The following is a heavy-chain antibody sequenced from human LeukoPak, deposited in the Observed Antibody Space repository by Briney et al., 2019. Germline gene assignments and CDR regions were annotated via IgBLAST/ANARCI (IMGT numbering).Heavy chain of an antibody. Sequence: GSLRLSCAASGFTFSSYSMNWVRQPPGKGLEWIGEINHSGSTNYNPSLKSRVTISVDTSKNQFSLKLSSVTAADTAVYYCARLNYDFWSGYLRPDYYYYGMDVWGQGTTVTVSS. D-gene: IGHD3-3*01. J-gene: IGHJ6*02. CDR2: INHSGST. CDR1: GFTFSSYS. V-gene: IGHV4-34*01. CDR3: ARLNYDFWSGYLRPDYYYYGMDV.